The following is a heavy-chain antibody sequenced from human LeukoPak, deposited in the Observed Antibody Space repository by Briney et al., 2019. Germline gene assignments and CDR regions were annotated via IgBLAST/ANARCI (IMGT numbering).Heavy chain of an antibody. CDR3: ARGPSVLGAIDN. Sequence: GGSLRLSCAVSGFTLSSCWMHWVRQVPGKGLVWVSRINRDGTSTTYADSVKGRFTISRDNAKNTLHLQKASLRAEDTAIYYCARGPSVLGAIDNWGQGTLVAVSS. J-gene: IGHJ4*02. CDR2: INRDGTST. V-gene: IGHV3-74*01. CDR1: GFTLSSCW. D-gene: IGHD3-10*01.